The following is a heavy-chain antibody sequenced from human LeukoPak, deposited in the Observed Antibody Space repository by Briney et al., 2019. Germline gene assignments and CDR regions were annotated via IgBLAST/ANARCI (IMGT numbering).Heavy chain of an antibody. CDR2: IIPILGMA. V-gene: IGHV1-69*02. CDR1: EGTFSSYT. J-gene: IGHJ4*02. CDR3: ARLHAPHFGPRTKYSYGPFDY. Sequence: SVKVSCKASEGTFSSYTISWVRQAPGQGLEWMGRIIPILGMANYAQKFQGRVTITADKSTSTAYMELSSLRSEDTAVYYCARLHAPHFGPRTKYSYGPFDYWGQGTLVTVSS. D-gene: IGHD5-18*01.